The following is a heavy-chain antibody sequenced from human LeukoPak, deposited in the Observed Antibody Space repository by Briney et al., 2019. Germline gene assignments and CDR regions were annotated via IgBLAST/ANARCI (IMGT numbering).Heavy chain of an antibody. Sequence: SGPTLVKPTQPLTVTCTFSGYSLTTSGVGVDWIRQPPGKALEWLALIYWDDDNRYSPSLKSRLTITKYTSKNQVVLTMTTMDAMDTADYYCARRTSLRLDAFDIWGQGTMVTVSS. CDR2: IYWDDDN. V-gene: IGHV2-5*02. J-gene: IGHJ3*02. CDR1: GYSLTTSGVG. D-gene: IGHD3-16*01. CDR3: ARRTSLRLDAFDI.